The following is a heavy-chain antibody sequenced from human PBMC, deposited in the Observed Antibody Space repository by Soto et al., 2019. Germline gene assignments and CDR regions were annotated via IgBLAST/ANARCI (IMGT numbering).Heavy chain of an antibody. J-gene: IGHJ4*02. CDR1: GGTFSSYA. D-gene: IGHD3-16*02. Sequence: SVKVSCKASGGTFSSYAISWVRQAPGQGLEWMGGIIPIFGTANYAQKFQGRVTITADESTSTAYMELSSLRSEDTAVYYCARERTIRLGELSLYSWGQGTLVTVSS. CDR2: IIPIFGTA. CDR3: ARERTIRLGELSLYS. V-gene: IGHV1-69*13.